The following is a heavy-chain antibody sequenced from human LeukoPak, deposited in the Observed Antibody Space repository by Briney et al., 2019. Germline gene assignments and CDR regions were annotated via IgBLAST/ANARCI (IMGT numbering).Heavy chain of an antibody. Sequence: GASVKVSCKASGYTFTNYDINWVRQATGQGLEWMGWMNPNSGYTGYAQKFQGRVTMTRNTSISTAYMELSSLRSEDTAVYYCARGLGNDGIFGLWGQGTLVTVSS. D-gene: IGHD1-1*01. CDR2: MNPNSGYT. CDR1: GYTFTNYD. J-gene: IGHJ4*02. V-gene: IGHV1-8*01. CDR3: ARGLGNDGIFGL.